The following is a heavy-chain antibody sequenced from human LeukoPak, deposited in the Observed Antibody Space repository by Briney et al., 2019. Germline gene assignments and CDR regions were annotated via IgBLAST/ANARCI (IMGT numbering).Heavy chain of an antibody. J-gene: IGHJ4*02. CDR1: GGSFSGYY. Sequence: SETLSLTCAVYGGSFSGYYWSWIRQPPGKGLEWIGEINHSGSTNYNPSLKSRVTISVDTSKNQFSLKLSSVTAADTAVYYCARDSGSYLDYWGQGTLVTVSS. D-gene: IGHD1-26*01. V-gene: IGHV4-34*01. CDR3: ARDSGSYLDY. CDR2: INHSGST.